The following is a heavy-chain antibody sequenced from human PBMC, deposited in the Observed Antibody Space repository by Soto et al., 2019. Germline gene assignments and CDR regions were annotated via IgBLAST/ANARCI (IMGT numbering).Heavy chain of an antibody. J-gene: IGHJ6*02. CDR1: GFSFSSYG. CDR2: IWFDGSKQ. D-gene: IGHD3-10*01. V-gene: IGHV3-33*01. Sequence: QVQLVESGGGVVQPGRSLRLSCAASGFSFSSYGIHWVRQAPGKGLQWVAVIWFDGSKQYYVDSVKGRFTISRDNSKNTLYLKMNSLRAEDTAVYYCARELLYGSGSRDFHYYGMDVWGQGTTVSVSS. CDR3: ARELLYGSGSRDFHYYGMDV.